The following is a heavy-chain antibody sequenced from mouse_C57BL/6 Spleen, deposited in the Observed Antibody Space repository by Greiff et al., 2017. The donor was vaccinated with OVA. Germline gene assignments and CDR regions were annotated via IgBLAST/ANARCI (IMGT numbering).Heavy chain of an antibody. CDR3: ASFYYDLGFDY. CDR1: GYTFTSYW. J-gene: IGHJ2*01. CDR2: IDPSDSET. Sequence: VQLQQPGAELVRPGSSVKLSCKASGYTFTSYWMHWVKQRPIQGLEWIGNIDPSDSETHYNQKFKDKATLTVDKSSSTAYMQLSSLTSEDSAVYYGASFYYDLGFDYWGQGTTLTVSS. V-gene: IGHV1-52*01. D-gene: IGHD2-4*01.